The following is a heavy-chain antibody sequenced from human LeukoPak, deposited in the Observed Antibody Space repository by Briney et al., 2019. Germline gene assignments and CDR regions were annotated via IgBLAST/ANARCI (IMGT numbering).Heavy chain of an antibody. V-gene: IGHV3-66*01. CDR2: IYTGGNT. D-gene: IGHD2-15*01. CDR3: ARDGRRGPDCNGGGCYFVPGQ. Sequence: GGSLRLSCAAYGFTVSGNYMSWVRQAPGRGLEWVSVIYTGGNTYYADSVKGRFTISRDSSKNTLYLQMNSLRGEDTAVYYCARDGRRGPDCNGGGCYFVPGQWGQGTVVTVSS. J-gene: IGHJ4*02. CDR1: GFTVSGNY.